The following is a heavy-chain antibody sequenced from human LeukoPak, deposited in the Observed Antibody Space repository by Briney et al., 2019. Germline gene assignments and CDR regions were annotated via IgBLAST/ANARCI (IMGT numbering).Heavy chain of an antibody. Sequence: ASVKVFCKASGYTFTSYGISWVRQAPGQGLEWMGWISGYNGNTNYAQKLQGRVTMTTDTSTSTAYMELRSLRSDDTAVYYCARGSSTMVRGVHDYWGQGTLVTVSS. J-gene: IGHJ4*02. D-gene: IGHD3-10*01. CDR1: GYTFTSYG. CDR3: ARGSSTMVRGVHDY. CDR2: ISGYNGNT. V-gene: IGHV1-18*01.